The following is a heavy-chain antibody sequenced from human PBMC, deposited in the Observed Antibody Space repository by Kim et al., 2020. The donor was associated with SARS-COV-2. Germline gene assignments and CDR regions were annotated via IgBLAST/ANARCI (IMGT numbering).Heavy chain of an antibody. J-gene: IGHJ3*02. Sequence: KYYVDCVKGRFTISRDNAKNSVDMQMNSLRAEDTAVYYCAREIDKTGGFDIWGQGTMVTVSS. V-gene: IGHV3-7*01. CDR3: AREIDKTGGFDI. CDR2: K. D-gene: IGHD1-26*01.